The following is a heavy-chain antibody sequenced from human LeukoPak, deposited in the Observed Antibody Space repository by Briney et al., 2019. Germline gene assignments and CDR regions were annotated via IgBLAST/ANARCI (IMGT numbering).Heavy chain of an antibody. V-gene: IGHV4-39*07. CDR3: ARAKSSGSRIKSHWFDP. J-gene: IGHJ5*02. D-gene: IGHD3-10*01. Sequence: SETLSLTCTVSGDSIGSSSYYWGWIRQPPGKGLEWIGSIYYSGYTYYNPSLRSRVTISIDTSKNQFSLKLSSVTAADMAVYYCARAKSSGSRIKSHWFDPWGQGTLVTVSS. CDR1: GDSIGSSSYY. CDR2: IYYSGYT.